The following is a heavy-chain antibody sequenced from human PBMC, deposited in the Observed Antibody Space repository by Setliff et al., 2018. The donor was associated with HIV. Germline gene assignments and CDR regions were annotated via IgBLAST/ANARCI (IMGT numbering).Heavy chain of an antibody. J-gene: IGHJ5*02. CDR3: ATGWDTLLNP. V-gene: IGHV4-59*01. D-gene: IGHD1-26*01. CDR2: VYNRGRSNTKYT. Sequence: SETLSLTCTVSGGSISTYYWTWIRQPPGKGLEWIGYVYNRGRSNTKYTKYNPSLRGRVTLSIDTSKSQFSLNLTSTTAADTAVYYCATGWDTLLNPWGQGTLVTVS. CDR1: GGSISTYY.